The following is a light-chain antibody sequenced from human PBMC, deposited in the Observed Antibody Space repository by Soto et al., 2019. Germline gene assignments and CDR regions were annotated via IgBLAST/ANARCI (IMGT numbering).Light chain of an antibody. V-gene: IGKV1-39*01. CDR1: QSISSY. J-gene: IGKJ1*01. CDR2: AAA. Sequence: DIQMTQSPSSLSASVGDRVTITCRASQSISSYLNWYQQKPGKAPKLLIHAAASLQSGVPSRFSGSGSGTDFSLTISSLQPEDFATYYCQQSYSSPWTFGQGPKVEMK. CDR3: QQSYSSPWT.